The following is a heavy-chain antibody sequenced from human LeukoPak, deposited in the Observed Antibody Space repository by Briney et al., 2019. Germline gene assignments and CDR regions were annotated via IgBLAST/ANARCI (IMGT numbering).Heavy chain of an antibody. CDR3: AKFIASIVVPPFDY. CDR1: GFTFSSYR. Sequence: LAGGSLRLSCAASGFTFSSYRMNWVRQAPGKGLEWVSGISGSGSSTYYADSVKGRFTISRDNSKNTLYLQMNRLRAEDTAVYYCAKFIASIVVPPFDYWGQGTQVTVSS. V-gene: IGHV3-23*01. D-gene: IGHD2-2*01. CDR2: ISGSGSST. J-gene: IGHJ4*02.